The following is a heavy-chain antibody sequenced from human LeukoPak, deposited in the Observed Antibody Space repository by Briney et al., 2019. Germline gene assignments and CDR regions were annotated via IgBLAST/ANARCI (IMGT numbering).Heavy chain of an antibody. CDR3: ARAQRYCSSSSCLWEAFDY. V-gene: IGHV3-7*05. CDR2: IKQDDSEK. CDR1: GGTFSSYY. J-gene: IGHJ4*02. D-gene: IGHD2-2*01. Sequence: GGTLTLSCTASGGTFSSYYKSWVRQAPGKGLEWVGNIKQDDSEKYYLDSVNGRFTIFRDNAKNSLYMQMNSLRVKDTAVYYCARAQRYCSSSSCLWEAFDYWGQGTLVTVSS.